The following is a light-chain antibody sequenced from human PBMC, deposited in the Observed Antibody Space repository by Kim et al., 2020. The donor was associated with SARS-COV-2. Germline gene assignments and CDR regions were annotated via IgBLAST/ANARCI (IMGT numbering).Light chain of an antibody. CDR3: NSRDSSGNHLAWV. J-gene: IGLJ3*02. Sequence: SSELTQDPAVSVALGQTVRITCQGDRLRSYYASWYQQKPGQAPVLVIYGKNNRPSGIPDRFSGSSSGNTASLTITGAQAEDEADYYCNSRDSSGNHLAWVFGGGPQLTVL. CDR2: GKN. CDR1: RLRSYY. V-gene: IGLV3-19*01.